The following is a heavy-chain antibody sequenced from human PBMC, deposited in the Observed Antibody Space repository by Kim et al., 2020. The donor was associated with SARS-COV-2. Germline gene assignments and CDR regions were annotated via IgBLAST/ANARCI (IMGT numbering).Heavy chain of an antibody. Sequence: ASVKVSCKASGYTFTSYGISWVRQAPGQGLEWMGWISAYNGNTNYAQKLQGRVTMTTDTSTSTAYMELRSLRSDDTAVYYCARDRIRFLEWLTDYWGQGTLVTVSS. CDR2: ISAYNGNT. J-gene: IGHJ4*02. V-gene: IGHV1-18*01. D-gene: IGHD3-3*01. CDR1: GYTFTSYG. CDR3: ARDRIRFLEWLTDY.